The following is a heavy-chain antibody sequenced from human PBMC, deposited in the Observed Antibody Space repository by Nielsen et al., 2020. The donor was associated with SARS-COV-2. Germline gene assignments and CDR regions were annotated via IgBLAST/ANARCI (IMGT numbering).Heavy chain of an antibody. V-gene: IGHV3-9*01. D-gene: IGHD6-13*01. Sequence: SLKISCAASGFTFDDYAMHWVRQAPGKGLEWVSGISWNSGSIGYADSVKGRFTISRDNAKNSLYLQMNSLRVEDTAVYYCASTGYSSRGDYWGQGTLVTVSS. CDR2: ISWNSGSI. J-gene: IGHJ4*02. CDR1: GFTFDDYA. CDR3: ASTGYSSRGDY.